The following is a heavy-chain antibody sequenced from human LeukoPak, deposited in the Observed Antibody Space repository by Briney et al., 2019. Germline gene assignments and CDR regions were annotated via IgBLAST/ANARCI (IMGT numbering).Heavy chain of an antibody. J-gene: IGHJ5*02. CDR1: GFTFSSYS. CDR3: AKDLGRFDP. CDR2: MSSTSSTI. Sequence: PGGSLRLSCAASGFTFSSYSMNWVRQAPGKGLEWVSYMSSTSSTIYYADSVKGRFTISRDNAKNSLYLQMNSLRAEDTAVYYCAKDLGRFDPWGQGTLVTVSS. V-gene: IGHV3-48*01.